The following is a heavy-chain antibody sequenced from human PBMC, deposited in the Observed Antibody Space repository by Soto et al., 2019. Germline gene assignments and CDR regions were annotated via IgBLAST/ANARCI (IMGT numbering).Heavy chain of an antibody. Sequence: SETLSLTGAVAAYSINSGFFWGLIRQPQGKGLAWIGSIFYTGDTYYKPSLKSRITMSVDTSRNQFSLKLTSLTAADTAVYYGARDTNSLDPWGQGTRVTVS. CDR2: IFYTGDT. J-gene: IGHJ5*02. CDR1: AYSINSGFF. CDR3: ARDTNSLDP. D-gene: IGHD3-16*01. V-gene: IGHV4-38-2*01.